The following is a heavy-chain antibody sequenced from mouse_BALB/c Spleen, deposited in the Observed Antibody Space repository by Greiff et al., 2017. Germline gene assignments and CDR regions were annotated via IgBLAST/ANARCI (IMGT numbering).Heavy chain of an antibody. CDR3: ARKDYDEATGFAY. D-gene: IGHD2-4*01. V-gene: IGHV2-2*02. CDR1: GFSLTSYG. J-gene: IGHJ3*01. CDR2: IWSGGST. Sequence: QVQLKQSGPGLVQPSQSLSITCTVSGFSLTSYGVHWVRQSPGKGLEWLGVIWSGGSTDYNAAFISRLSISKDNSKSQVFFKMNSLQANDTAIYYCARKDYDEATGFAYWGQGTLVTVSA.